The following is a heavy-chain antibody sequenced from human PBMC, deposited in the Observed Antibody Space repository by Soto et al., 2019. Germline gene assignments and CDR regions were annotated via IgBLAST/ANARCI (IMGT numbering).Heavy chain of an antibody. CDR2: VIPILGTT. V-gene: IGHV1-69*12. CDR3: ARHAGTYYYNDMDV. CDR1: GGSFSTYA. D-gene: IGHD1-1*01. J-gene: IGHJ6*01. Sequence: QVQLVQSGAEVKKPGSSVKVSYKASGGSFSTYAISWVRHAPGQGLEWMGGVIPILGTTNNAQKFQGRVTITADESTCTAYMELASLRSEDTAMYYCARHAGTYYYNDMDVWGQGTTVTVSS.